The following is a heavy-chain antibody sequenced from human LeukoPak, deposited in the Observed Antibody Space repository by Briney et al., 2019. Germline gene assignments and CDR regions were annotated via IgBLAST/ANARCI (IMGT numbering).Heavy chain of an antibody. CDR2: VSSSGTT. J-gene: IGHJ4*02. CDR3: ERAPGSGWSD. V-gene: IGHV4-38-2*02. Sequence: SETLSLTCIVSGYSVSSGYYWGWSRRSPGKGLEWLAAVSSSGTTYYSPSLKGRVTISLDTFKNEFSLRLTSVTAADTGVYYCERAPGSGWSDWGQGARVTVSS. CDR1: GYSVSSGYY. D-gene: IGHD6-19*01.